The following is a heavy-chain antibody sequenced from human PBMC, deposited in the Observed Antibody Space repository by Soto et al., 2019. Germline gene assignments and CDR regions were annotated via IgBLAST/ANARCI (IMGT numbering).Heavy chain of an antibody. CDR2: IWYDGSNK. V-gene: IGHV3-33*01. J-gene: IGHJ4*02. CDR1: GFTFSSYG. D-gene: IGHD3-9*01. CDR3: ARDKAGYSPTTYYFDY. Sequence: GGSLRLSCAASGFTFSSYGMHWVRQAPGKGPEWVAVIWYDGSNKYYADSVKGRFTISRDNSKNTLYLQMNSLRAEDTAVYYCARDKAGYSPTTYYFDYWGQGTLVTVSS.